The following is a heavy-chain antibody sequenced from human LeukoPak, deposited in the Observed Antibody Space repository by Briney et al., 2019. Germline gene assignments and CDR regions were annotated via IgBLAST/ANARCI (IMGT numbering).Heavy chain of an antibody. CDR2: INPSSGGT. J-gene: IGHJ5*02. CDR3: ARDSYTYRYEPKGFDP. Sequence: ASVTVSCKASGYTFTGYYMHWVRQAPGQGLEWKGWINPSSGGTNYAQKFQGRVTMTRDTSISTAYMELSRLRSDDTAVYYCARDSYTYRYEPKGFDPWGQGTQVTVSS. CDR1: GYTFTGYY. D-gene: IGHD3-16*02. V-gene: IGHV1-2*02.